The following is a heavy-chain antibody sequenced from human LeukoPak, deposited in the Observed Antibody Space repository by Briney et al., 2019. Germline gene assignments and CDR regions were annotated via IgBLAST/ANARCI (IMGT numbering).Heavy chain of an antibody. CDR1: GYTFTSYG. CDR2: ISAYNGNT. Sequence: GASVKVSCKASGYTFTSYGISGVRQAPGQGLEGMGWISAYNGNTNYAQKLQGRVTMTTDTSTSTAYMELRSLRSDDTAVYYCAREGVGYCSSTSCYDFDYWGQGTLVTVSS. V-gene: IGHV1-18*01. J-gene: IGHJ4*02. CDR3: AREGVGYCSSTSCYDFDY. D-gene: IGHD2-2*01.